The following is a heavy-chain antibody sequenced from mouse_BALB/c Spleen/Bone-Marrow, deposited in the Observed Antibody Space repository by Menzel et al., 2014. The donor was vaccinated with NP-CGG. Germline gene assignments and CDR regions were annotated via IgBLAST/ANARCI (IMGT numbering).Heavy chain of an antibody. CDR3: ARDSITTVVATDY. CDR2: IDPSDSYT. V-gene: IGHV1-69*02. D-gene: IGHD1-1*01. CDR1: GYTFTSYW. Sequence: QVQLQQPGAELVKPGASVKLSCKASGYTFTSYWMHWVKQRPGQGLEWIGEIDPSDSYTNYNQKFKDKATLTVDKSSSTAYMQLSSLTSEDSAVYYCARDSITTVVATDYWGQGTTLTVSS. J-gene: IGHJ2*01.